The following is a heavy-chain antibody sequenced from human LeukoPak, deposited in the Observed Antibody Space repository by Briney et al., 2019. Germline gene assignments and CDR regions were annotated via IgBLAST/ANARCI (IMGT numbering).Heavy chain of an antibody. CDR3: ARDRPHISGSPHFDY. CDR2: IFTSGNT. J-gene: IGHJ4*02. CDR1: GASISSGIYY. D-gene: IGHD6-19*01. V-gene: IGHV4-61*02. Sequence: SQTLSLTCTVSGASISSGIYYWTWIRQPAGKGLEWIGRIFTSGNTNYNPSLRGRVAISFDTSKNQFSLNLSSVTAADTAVYYCARDRPHISGSPHFDYWGQGTLVTVSS.